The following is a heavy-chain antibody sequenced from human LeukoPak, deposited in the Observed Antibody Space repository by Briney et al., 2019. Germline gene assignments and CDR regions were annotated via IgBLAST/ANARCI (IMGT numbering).Heavy chain of an antibody. J-gene: IGHJ3*02. CDR3: AGYLVGAMAAFDI. CDR2: IIPILGIA. V-gene: IGHV1-69*04. D-gene: IGHD1-26*01. Sequence: SVKVSCKASGGAFSSYAVSWVRQAPGQGLEWMGRIIPILGIANYAQKFQGRVTITADKSTSTAYMELSSLRSEDTAVYYCAGYLVGAMAAFDIWGQGTMVTVSS. CDR1: GGAFSSYA.